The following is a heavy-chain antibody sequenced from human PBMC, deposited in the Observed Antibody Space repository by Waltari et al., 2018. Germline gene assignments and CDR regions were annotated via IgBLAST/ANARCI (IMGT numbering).Heavy chain of an antibody. CDR3: ARDRYAGLGI. J-gene: IGHJ4*02. D-gene: IGHD5-12*01. V-gene: IGHV4-4*07. Sequence: QVQLQESGPGLVKPSETLSLTCTVSGGSISSITNYYWSWIRQPAGKGLEWIGRVYVSGSTNSNPSLKSRVTMSLDTSKNQFSLRLSSVTAADTAVYYCARDRYAGLGIWGQGTLVTVSS. CDR2: VYVSGST. CDR1: GGSISSITNYY.